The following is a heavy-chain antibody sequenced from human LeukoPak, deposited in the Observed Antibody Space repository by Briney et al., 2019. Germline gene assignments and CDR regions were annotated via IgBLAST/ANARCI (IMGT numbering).Heavy chain of an antibody. D-gene: IGHD3-22*01. J-gene: IGHJ4*02. CDR2: IYTSGST. CDR3: ARDHGSGYYYFDY. V-gene: IGHV4-4*07. CDR1: GGSISSYY. Sequence: PSETLSLTCTVSGGSISSYYCSWIRQPAGKGLEWIGRIYTSGSTNYNPSLKSRVTISVDKSKNQFSLKLSSVTAADTAVYYCARDHGSGYYYFDYWGQGTLVTVSS.